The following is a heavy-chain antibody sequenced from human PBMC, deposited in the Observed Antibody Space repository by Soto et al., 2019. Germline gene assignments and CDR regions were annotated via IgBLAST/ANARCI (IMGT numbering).Heavy chain of an antibody. CDR3: ARGRGSSWHYYYYYMDV. CDR2: IYSGGST. D-gene: IGHD6-13*01. J-gene: IGHJ6*03. Sequence: GGSLRLSCAASGFTVSSNYMSWVRQAPGKGLEWVSVIYSGGSTYYADSVKGRFTISRHNSKNTLYLQMNSLRAEDTAVYYCARGRGSSWHYYYYYMDVWGKGTTVTVSS. V-gene: IGHV3-53*04. CDR1: GFTVSSNY.